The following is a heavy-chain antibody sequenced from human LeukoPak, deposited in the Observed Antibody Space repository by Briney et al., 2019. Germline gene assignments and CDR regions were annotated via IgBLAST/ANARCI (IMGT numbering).Heavy chain of an antibody. CDR2: INPNSGGT. V-gene: IGHV1-2*02. CDR3: ARAGIAAADIPFDY. J-gene: IGHJ4*02. CDR1: GYTFTGYY. Sequence: PRASVKVSCKASGYTFTGYYMHWVRQAPGQGLEWMGWINPNSGGTNYAQKFQGRVTMTRDTSISTAYMELSRLRSDDTAVYYCARAGIAAADIPFDYWGQGTLVTVSS. D-gene: IGHD6-13*01.